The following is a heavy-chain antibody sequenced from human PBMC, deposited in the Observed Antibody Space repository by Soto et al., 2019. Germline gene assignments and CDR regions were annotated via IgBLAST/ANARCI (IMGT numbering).Heavy chain of an antibody. J-gene: IGHJ4*02. Sequence: QVRLVQSGAEVKKPGSSVKVSCKASGGTFNSYGISWVRQAPGQGLEWLGGIIPVFGTVNYAQKFQGRVTITADESTSTAYVELSSLRSEDTAVFYWAMGTYNYAYYFDYWGQGTLVNVSS. CDR1: GGTFNSYG. CDR2: IIPVFGTV. CDR3: AMGTYNYAYYFDY. V-gene: IGHV1-69*01. D-gene: IGHD3-16*01.